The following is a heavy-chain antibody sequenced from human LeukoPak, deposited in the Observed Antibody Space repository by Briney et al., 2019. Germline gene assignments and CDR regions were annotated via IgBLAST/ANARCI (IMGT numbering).Heavy chain of an antibody. CDR1: GFTFSGYS. Sequence: GGSLRLSCAASGFTFSGYSMNWLRQAPGKGLEWISYISSGSATIYYADSVKGRFTISRDNGKNSLYLQMSSLRVEDTAVYYCARDRAAPTWYFDLWGRGTLVTVSS. V-gene: IGHV3-48*01. J-gene: IGHJ2*01. CDR2: ISSGSATI. CDR3: ARDRAAPTWYFDL. D-gene: IGHD2-15*01.